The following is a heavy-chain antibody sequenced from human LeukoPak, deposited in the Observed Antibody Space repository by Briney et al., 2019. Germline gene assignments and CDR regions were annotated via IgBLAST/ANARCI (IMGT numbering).Heavy chain of an antibody. CDR3: ARVRITMVRGVISAFDI. CDR2: ISSSSSYI. J-gene: IGHJ3*02. CDR1: GFTFSSYA. D-gene: IGHD3-10*01. V-gene: IGHV3-21*01. Sequence: GGSLRLSCAASGFTFSSYAMSWVRQAPGKGLEWVSSISSSSSYIYYADSVKGRFTISRDNAKNSLYLQMNSLRAEDTAVYYCARVRITMVRGVISAFDIWGQGTMVTVSS.